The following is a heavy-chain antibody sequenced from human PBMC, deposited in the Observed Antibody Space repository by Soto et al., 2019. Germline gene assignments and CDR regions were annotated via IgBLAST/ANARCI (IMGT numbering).Heavy chain of an antibody. V-gene: IGHV4-31*03. D-gene: IGHD6-13*01. CDR1: GGSISSGCYY. J-gene: IGHJ5*02. CDR3: ARDHYGAAAGTPWFTP. Sequence: SETLSLTCTVSGGSISSGCYYWSWIRQHPGKGLEWIGYIYYSGSTYYNPSLKSRVTISVDTSKNQFSLKLSSVTAADTAVYYCARDHYGAAAGTPWFTPWGQGTLVTVSS. CDR2: IYYSGST.